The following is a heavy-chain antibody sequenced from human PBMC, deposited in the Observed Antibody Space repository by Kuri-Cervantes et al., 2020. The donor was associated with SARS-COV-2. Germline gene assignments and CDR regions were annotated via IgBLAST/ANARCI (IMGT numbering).Heavy chain of an antibody. J-gene: IGHJ6*02. V-gene: IGHV1-69*04. CDR2: IIPIFGIA. CDR1: GGTFSSYA. D-gene: IGHD3-22*01. CDR3: ARVWYYYDSSGPPWYYYYGMDV. Sequence: SVKVSCKASGGTFSSYAISWVRQAPGQGLEWMGRIIPIFGIANYAQKFQGRVTIPADKSTSTAYMELSSLRSEDTAVYCCARVWYYYDSSGPPWYYYYGMDVWGQGTTVTVSS.